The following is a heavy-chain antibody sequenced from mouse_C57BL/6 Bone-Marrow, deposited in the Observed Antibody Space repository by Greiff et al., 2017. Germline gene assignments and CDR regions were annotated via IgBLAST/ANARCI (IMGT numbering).Heavy chain of an antibody. CDR1: GFNIKDDY. CDR2: IDPENGDT. V-gene: IGHV14-4*01. CDR3: TTALSLY. Sequence: EVQLQQSGAELVRPGASVTLSCTASGFNIKDDYMHWVKQRPEKGLEWIGGIDPENGDTEYASKFQGKATITADTSSNTAYLQLSSLTSEYTAVYYCTTALSLYWGQGTTLTVSS. J-gene: IGHJ2*01.